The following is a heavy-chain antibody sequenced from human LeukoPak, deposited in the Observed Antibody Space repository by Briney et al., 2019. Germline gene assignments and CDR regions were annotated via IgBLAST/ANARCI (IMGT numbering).Heavy chain of an antibody. CDR2: INPNSGGT. CDR1: GYTFTGYY. D-gene: IGHD6-13*01. V-gene: IGHV1-2*02. Sequence: ASVKVSCKASGYTFTGYYMHWVRQAPGQGLEWMGWINPNSGGTNYAQKFQGRVTMTRDTSISTAYMELSRLRSDDTAVYYCAGGIISDSSTWYRNYYSYMDVWGKGTTVTVSS. J-gene: IGHJ6*03. CDR3: AGGIISDSSTWYRNYYSYMDV.